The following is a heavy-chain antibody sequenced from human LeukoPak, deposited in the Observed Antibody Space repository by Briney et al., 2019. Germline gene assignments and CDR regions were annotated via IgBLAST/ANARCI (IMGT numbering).Heavy chain of an antibody. CDR2: IYTSGST. CDR3: ARDGMGATQDDAFDI. D-gene: IGHD1-26*01. Sequence: PSETLSLTCTVSGGSISSYYWSWIRQPPGKGLEWIGYIYTSGSTNYNPSLKSRVTMSVDTSKNQFSLKLSSVTAADTAVYHCARDGMGATQDDAFDIWGQGTMVTVSS. J-gene: IGHJ3*02. V-gene: IGHV4-4*08. CDR1: GGSISSYY.